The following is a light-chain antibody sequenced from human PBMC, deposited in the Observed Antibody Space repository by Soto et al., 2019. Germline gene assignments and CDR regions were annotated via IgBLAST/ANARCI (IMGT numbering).Light chain of an antibody. Sequence: EIALTQSPATLSLSPGDRATLSCRASQSVDAYLAWYQQRPGQAPRLLMFDASNRATGTPTRFSGRGSGTDFTLTISSLEPEDFAVYYCQQRSTWSPTFGQGTKVEIK. CDR2: DAS. J-gene: IGKJ1*01. CDR3: QQRSTWSPT. V-gene: IGKV3-11*01. CDR1: QSVDAY.